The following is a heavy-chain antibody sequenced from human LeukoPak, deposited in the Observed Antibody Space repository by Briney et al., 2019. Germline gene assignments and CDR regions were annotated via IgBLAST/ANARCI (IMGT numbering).Heavy chain of an antibody. CDR1: GFIFTSYT. V-gene: IGHV3-21*06. Sequence: GGSLRLSCAAPGFIFTSYTMNRVRQAPGKGLEWVSAISSQGSYIYYEDSLKGRFTVSRDNAQNLLYLQMDSLTAQDTAVYYCARGGSGSFHVWGKGTTVIVSS. CDR2: ISSQGSYI. D-gene: IGHD3-10*01. CDR3: ARGGSGSFHV. J-gene: IGHJ6*04.